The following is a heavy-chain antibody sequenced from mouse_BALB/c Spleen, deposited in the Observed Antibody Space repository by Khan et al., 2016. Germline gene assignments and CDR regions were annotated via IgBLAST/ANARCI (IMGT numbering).Heavy chain of an antibody. Sequence: EVELVESGGGLAQPGGSLRLSCATSGFTFTDYYMSWVRQPPAKALVWLGFIRNEANGYTTEYSASVKGRFTISRDNSQSILYLQMNTLRVEDSATYCCARGHRGRYTYWGQGSLITGCA. D-gene: IGHD1-1*01. J-gene: IGHJ3*01. CDR1: GFTFTDYY. CDR2: IRNEANGYTT. CDR3: ARGHRGRYTY. V-gene: IGHV7-3*02.